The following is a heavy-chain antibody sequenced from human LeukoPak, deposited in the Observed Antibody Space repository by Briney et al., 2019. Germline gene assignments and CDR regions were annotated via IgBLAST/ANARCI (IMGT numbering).Heavy chain of an antibody. J-gene: IGHJ4*02. Sequence: SETLSLTCTVSGYSISSGFYWGGIRQPPGKGLEWIGSISHSGSTYYNPSLQSRVTISLDTSKNQFSLKLSSVTAADTAVYYCARRGGVLRYFDWLYTFDYWGQGTLVTVSS. D-gene: IGHD3-9*01. CDR3: ARRGGVLRYFDWLYTFDY. CDR2: ISHSGST. CDR1: GYSISSGFY. V-gene: IGHV4-38-2*02.